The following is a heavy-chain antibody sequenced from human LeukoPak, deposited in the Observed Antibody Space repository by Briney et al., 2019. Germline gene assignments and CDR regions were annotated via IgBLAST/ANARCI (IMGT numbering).Heavy chain of an antibody. J-gene: IGHJ6*03. V-gene: IGHV3-23*01. CDR3: AKDEVVPGYYYTDV. CDR1: GFTFSTYG. Sequence: GGSLRLSCAASGFTFSTYGMTWVRQAPGKGLEWVSAISGSGSSTYYADSVKGRFTISRDNSKNTMYLQMNSLNAEDTAVYYCAKDEVVPGYYYTDVWGRGTTVTISS. CDR2: ISGSGSST. D-gene: IGHD2-2*01.